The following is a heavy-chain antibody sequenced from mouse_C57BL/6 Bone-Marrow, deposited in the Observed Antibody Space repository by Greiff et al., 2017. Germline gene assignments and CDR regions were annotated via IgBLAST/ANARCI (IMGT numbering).Heavy chain of an antibody. Sequence: QVHVKQPGAELVKPGASVKMSCKASGYTFTSYWITWVKQRPGQGLEWIGDIYPGSGSTNYNEKFKSKATLTVDTSSSTAYMQLSSLTSEDSAVYYGARWGYYGSSLYWYFDVWGTGTTVTVSS. CDR3: ARWGYYGSSLYWYFDV. J-gene: IGHJ1*03. V-gene: IGHV1-55*01. CDR2: IYPGSGST. CDR1: GYTFTSYW. D-gene: IGHD1-1*01.